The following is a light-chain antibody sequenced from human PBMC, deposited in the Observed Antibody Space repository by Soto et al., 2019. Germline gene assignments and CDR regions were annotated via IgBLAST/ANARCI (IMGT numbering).Light chain of an antibody. Sequence: QTVVTQEPSFSVSPGGTVTLTCGVSSCSVSTTYYPSWYQQTPGQAPRTLIYSTSTRSSGVPVRFSGSIVGNKAALTISGAQADDESDYYCVLYMGSGIWVFGGGTKLTVL. CDR1: SCSVSTTYY. V-gene: IGLV8-61*01. J-gene: IGLJ3*02. CDR3: VLYMGSGIWV. CDR2: STS.